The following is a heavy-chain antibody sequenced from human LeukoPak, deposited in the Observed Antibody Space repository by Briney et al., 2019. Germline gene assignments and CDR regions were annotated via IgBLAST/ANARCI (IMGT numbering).Heavy chain of an antibody. J-gene: IGHJ4*02. D-gene: IGHD6-19*01. V-gene: IGHV3-33*06. CDR1: GFTFSTYG. CDR2: IWYDGSSK. Sequence: GGSLRLAYAASGFTFSTYGMHWVRPAPGKGLEWLAIIWYDGSSKYYADSVKGRFTISRNNSKNTLYLQMSSLRAEDTAVYYCAKDRTTVAGTQELGYLGQGTLVTVSS. CDR3: AKDRTTVAGTQELGY.